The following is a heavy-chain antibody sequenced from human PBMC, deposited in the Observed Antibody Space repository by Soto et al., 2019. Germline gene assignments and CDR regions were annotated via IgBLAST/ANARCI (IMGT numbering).Heavy chain of an antibody. CDR3: AKVRGGGLWFGEPPDY. CDR1: GFTFSSYG. V-gene: IGHV3-30*18. J-gene: IGHJ4*02. CDR2: ISYEGSNK. Sequence: QVQLVESGGGVVQPGRSLRLSCAASGFTFSSYGMHWVRQAPGKGLEWVAVISYEGSNKYYADSVKGRFTISRDNSKNTLYLQMNSLRAEDTAVYYCAKVRGGGLWFGEPPDYWGQGTLVTVSS. D-gene: IGHD3-10*01.